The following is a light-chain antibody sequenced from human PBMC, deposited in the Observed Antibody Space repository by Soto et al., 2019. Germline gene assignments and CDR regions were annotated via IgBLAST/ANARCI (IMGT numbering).Light chain of an antibody. CDR2: DVS. V-gene: IGLV2-14*01. CDR3: SSYTSSSTYV. CDR1: SSDVGGYNY. J-gene: IGLJ1*01. Sequence: QSVLTQPASESGSPGQSITISCTGTSSDVGGYNYVSWYQQHPGKAPKLMIYDVSNRPSGVSNRSSGSKSRNTASLTISGLQAEDEADYYCSSYTSSSTYVFGTGTKVTVL.